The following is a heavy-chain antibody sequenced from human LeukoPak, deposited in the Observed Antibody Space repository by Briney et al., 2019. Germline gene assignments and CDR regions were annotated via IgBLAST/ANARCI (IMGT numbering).Heavy chain of an antibody. Sequence: GGSLRLPCAASGFTFSSYGMHWVRQAPGKGLEWVAVISYDGSNKYYADSVKGRFTIARDNSKNTVYLQMNSLRAEDTGVYYCARGAVTRDFDLWGQGTLVTVSS. CDR3: ARGAVTRDFDL. CDR1: GFTFSSYG. V-gene: IGHV3-30*03. J-gene: IGHJ4*02. CDR2: ISYDGSNK. D-gene: IGHD4-17*01.